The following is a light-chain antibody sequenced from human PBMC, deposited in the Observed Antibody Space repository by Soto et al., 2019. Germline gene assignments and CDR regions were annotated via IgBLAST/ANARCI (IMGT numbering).Light chain of an antibody. CDR2: GAS. CDR1: QSVSSN. V-gene: IGKV3-15*01. CDR3: QQYNNWRT. J-gene: IGKJ1*01. Sequence: EIVLTQSKGTLSLSPGERATLSCRASQSVSSNLAWYQQKPGQAPRLLIYGASTRATGIPARFSGSGSGTEFTLTISSLQSEDFAVYYCQQYNNWRTFGQGTKVDIK.